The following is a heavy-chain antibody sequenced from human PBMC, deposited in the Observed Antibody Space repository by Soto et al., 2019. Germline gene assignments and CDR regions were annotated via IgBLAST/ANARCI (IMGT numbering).Heavy chain of an antibody. Sequence: GGSLRLSCAASGFTFDDYAMHWVRQAPGKGLEWVSGISWNSGSIGYADSVKGRFTISRDNAKNSLYLQMNSLRAEDTALYYCAKGIDIVATIGWYSGAFDIWGQGTMVTVSS. V-gene: IGHV3-9*01. CDR1: GFTFDDYA. CDR2: ISWNSGSI. CDR3: AKGIDIVATIGWYSGAFDI. D-gene: IGHD5-12*01. J-gene: IGHJ3*02.